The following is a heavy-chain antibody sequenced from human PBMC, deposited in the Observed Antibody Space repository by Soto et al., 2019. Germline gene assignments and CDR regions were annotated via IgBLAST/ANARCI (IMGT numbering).Heavy chain of an antibody. CDR2: IYYSGST. D-gene: IGHD1-26*01. CDR1: GDSVSSGSYY. V-gene: IGHV4-61*01. Sequence: SETPSLTCTVSGDSVSSGSYYWSWIRQPPGKGLGWIGYIYYSGSTNYNPSLKSRVTISVDTSKNQFSLKLSSVTAADTAVYYCAREAPQGGAANFDYWGQGTLVTVSS. J-gene: IGHJ4*02. CDR3: AREAPQGGAANFDY.